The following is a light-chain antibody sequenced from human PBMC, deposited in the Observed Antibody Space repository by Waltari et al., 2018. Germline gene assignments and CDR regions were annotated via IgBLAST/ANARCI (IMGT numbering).Light chain of an antibody. J-gene: IGKJ4*01. CDR2: DAS. V-gene: IGKV3-15*01. CDR3: QQYKNWPPLT. CDR1: ESVINS. Sequence: EIVMTQSPATLSVSPGERATLSCRASESVINSLAWYQQRPGQAPRLPFYDASTRATGIPARFSGSGSGTEFTLTISSLQSEDFAVYYCQQYKNWPPLTFGGGTKVEIK.